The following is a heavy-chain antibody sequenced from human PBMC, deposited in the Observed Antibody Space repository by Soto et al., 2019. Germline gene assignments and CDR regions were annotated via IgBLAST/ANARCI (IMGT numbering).Heavy chain of an antibody. J-gene: IGHJ6*02. Sequence: SVKVSCKASGGTFSSYAISWVRQAPGQGLEWMGGIIPIFGTANYAQKFQGRVTITADESTSTAYMELSSLRSEDTAVYYCARALDGGSYDNYYYYGMDVWCQGTTVTVSS. V-gene: IGHV1-69*13. CDR1: GGTFSSYA. D-gene: IGHD1-26*01. CDR2: IIPIFGTA. CDR3: ARALDGGSYDNYYYYGMDV.